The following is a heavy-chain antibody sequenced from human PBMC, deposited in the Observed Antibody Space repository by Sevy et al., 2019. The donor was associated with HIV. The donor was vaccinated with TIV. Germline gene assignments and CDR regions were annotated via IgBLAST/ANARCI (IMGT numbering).Heavy chain of an antibody. V-gene: IGHV3-30*02. CDR3: ARDRKVVLVVYAIPFDAFDI. D-gene: IGHD2-8*02. CDR2: ITYDGSNK. J-gene: IGHJ3*02. Sequence: GGSLRLSCAASGFTFSYYGIHWVRQAPGKGLEWVAFITYDGSNKHYADSVKGRFTISRDNSENTRYLQMNSLRAEDTAMYYCARDRKVVLVVYAIPFDAFDIWGQGTLVTVSS. CDR1: GFTFSYYG.